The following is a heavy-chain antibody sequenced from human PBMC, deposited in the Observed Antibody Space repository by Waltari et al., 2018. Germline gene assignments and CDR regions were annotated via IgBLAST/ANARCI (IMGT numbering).Heavy chain of an antibody. J-gene: IGHJ4*02. V-gene: IGHV3-9*01. CDR3: AKVGSKGYLYYFDS. D-gene: IGHD3-16*01. CDR2: ISWNGRSI. CDR1: RFFLDDYS. Sequence: EVQLVESWGGLVRHGRSLRLSCVASRFFLDDYSIHWVRQAPGKGLEWVSGISWNGRSINYADSLRDRFTISRDNATNTVYLQMDSLRTEDSALYYCAKVGSKGYLYYFDSWGQGTLVTVSS.